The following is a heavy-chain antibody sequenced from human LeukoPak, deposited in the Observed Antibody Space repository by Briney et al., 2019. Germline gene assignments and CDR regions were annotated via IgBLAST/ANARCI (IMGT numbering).Heavy chain of an antibody. CDR3: ARGGAFDI. CDR2: IIPILGIA. Sequence: ASVKVSCKASGGTFSSYAISWVRQAPGQGLEWMGRIIPILGIANYAQKFQGRVTITTDASTSTVYMELSSLRSEDTAFYYCARGGAFDIWGHGTSVTVSS. V-gene: IGHV1-69*04. J-gene: IGHJ3*02. CDR1: GGTFSSYA.